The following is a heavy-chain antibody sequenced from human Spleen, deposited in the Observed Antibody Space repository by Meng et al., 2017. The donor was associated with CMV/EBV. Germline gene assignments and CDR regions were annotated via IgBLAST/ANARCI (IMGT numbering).Heavy chain of an antibody. D-gene: IGHD3-3*01. Sequence: SETLSLTCTVSGGSIRSSRYYWGWIRQPPGKGLESIGYIYYCGNTYPNPSLKRRVTISVDTSKNQFSLRLSSVTAADTAVYYCARDASIFGAEYYFDLWGRGTLVIVSS. V-gene: IGHV4-39*02. CDR3: ARDASIFGAEYYFDL. CDR2: IYYCGNT. CDR1: GGSIRSSRYY. J-gene: IGHJ2*01.